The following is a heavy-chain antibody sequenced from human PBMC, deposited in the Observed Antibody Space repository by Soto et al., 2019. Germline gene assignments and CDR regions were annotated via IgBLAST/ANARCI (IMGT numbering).Heavy chain of an antibody. CDR1: GDSSSTYY. J-gene: IGHJ5*02. CDR3: ASSYCADSVSCNWFDP. V-gene: IGHV4-59*01. Sequence: QVQLQESGPGLVKSSETLSLTCSVSGDSSSTYYWGWIRQPPGKGLEWIGYINYSGRSNHNPSLKSRLSISVDASKNQVSLKLTSGTAADTAVYYCASSYCADSVSCNWFDPWGQGTLVVVSS. D-gene: IGHD2-8*02. CDR2: INYSGRS.